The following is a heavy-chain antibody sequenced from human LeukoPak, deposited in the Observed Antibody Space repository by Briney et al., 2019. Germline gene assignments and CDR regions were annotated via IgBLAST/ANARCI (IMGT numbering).Heavy chain of an antibody. CDR1: GGSISSYY. CDR2: IYYSGST. D-gene: IGHD6-19*01. V-gene: IGHV4-59*01. CDR3: VRVSSGYYYYGMDV. J-gene: IGHJ6*02. Sequence: SETLSLTCTVSGGSISSYYWSWIRQPPGKGLEWIGYIYYSGSTNYNPSLKSRVTISVDTSKNQFSLKLSSVTAADTAVYYCVRVSSGYYYYGMDVWGQGTTVTVSS.